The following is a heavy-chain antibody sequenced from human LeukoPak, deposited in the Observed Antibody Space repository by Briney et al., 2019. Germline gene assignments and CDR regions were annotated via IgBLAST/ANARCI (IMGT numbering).Heavy chain of an antibody. CDR1: GFTFSRYG. CDR2: IRYDGSNK. D-gene: IGHD2-2*02. J-gene: IGHJ4*02. Sequence: PGGSLRLSCAASGFTFSRYGMHWVRQAPGKGLEWVAFIRYDGSNKYYADSVKGRFTISRDNSKNTLYLQMNSLRAEDTAVYYCAKDPRDCSTTSCYIAAAGFDHWGQGTLVTVSS. V-gene: IGHV3-30*02. CDR3: AKDPRDCSTTSCYIAAAGFDH.